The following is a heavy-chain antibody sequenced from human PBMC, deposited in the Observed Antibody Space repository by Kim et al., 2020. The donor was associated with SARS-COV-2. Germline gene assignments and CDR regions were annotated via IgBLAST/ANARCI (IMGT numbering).Heavy chain of an antibody. J-gene: IGHJ4*02. D-gene: IGHD6-13*01. CDR2: IKQDGSEK. CDR3: ARDFTSSWAGLCDY. Sequence: GGSLRLSCAASGFTFSSHWMSWVRQAPGKGLEWVANIKQDGSEKNYVDSVKGRFTISRDNAKNSLYLHMNSLRAEDTAVYYCARDFTSSWAGLCDYWGQGTLVAVSS. CDR1: GFTFSSHW. V-gene: IGHV3-7*01.